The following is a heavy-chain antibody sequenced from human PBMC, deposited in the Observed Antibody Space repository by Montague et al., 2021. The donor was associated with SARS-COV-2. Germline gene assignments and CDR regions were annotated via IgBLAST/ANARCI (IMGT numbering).Heavy chain of an antibody. CDR2: MYYSGST. CDR1: GGSISNYY. CDR3: ARARGGTILGVIGAYYGMDI. Sequence: SETLSLTCTVSGGSISNYYWSWIRQSPGKGLEWIAYMYYSGSTKYNPSLKSRATISVGTSKNQFSLTLSSMTAADTAVYYCARARGGTILGVIGAYYGMDIWGQGTTVTVS. V-gene: IGHV4-59*01. D-gene: IGHD3-3*01. J-gene: IGHJ6*02.